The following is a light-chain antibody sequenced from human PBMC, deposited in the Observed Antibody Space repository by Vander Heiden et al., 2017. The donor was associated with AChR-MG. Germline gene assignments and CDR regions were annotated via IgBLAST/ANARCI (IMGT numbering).Light chain of an antibody. V-gene: IGKV1-9*01. J-gene: IGKJ4*01. CDR3: QQLNSYPLT. CDR2: AAS. CDR1: QGISSY. Sequence: IQLTQSPSSLSASVGDRVTITCRASQGISSYLAWYQQKPGKAPKLLIYAASTLKSGVPSRFSGSGSGTDFTLTISSRQHEDFATYYCQQLNSYPLTFGGGTKVEIK.